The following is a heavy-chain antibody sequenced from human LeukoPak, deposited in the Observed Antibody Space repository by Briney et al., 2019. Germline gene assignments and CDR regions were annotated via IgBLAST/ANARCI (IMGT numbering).Heavy chain of an antibody. CDR2: IYSNGST. J-gene: IGHJ4*02. D-gene: IGHD3-22*01. CDR3: ARGEYDSSAYWGYYFEN. Sequence: SETLSLTCTVSGVSISSGGYYWSWVRQPAGKGLEWIGRIYSNGSTNYSPSFKSRVTISVDTSKNQFSLNLSSVTAADTAVYYCARGEYDSSAYWGYYFENWGQGTLVTVSS. CDR1: GVSISSGGYY. V-gene: IGHV4-61*02.